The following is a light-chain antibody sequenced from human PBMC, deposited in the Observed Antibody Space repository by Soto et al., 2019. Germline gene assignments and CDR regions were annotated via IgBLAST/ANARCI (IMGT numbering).Light chain of an antibody. CDR3: QHYGTSPST. J-gene: IGKJ1*01. CDR2: SAS. V-gene: IGKV3-20*01. CDR1: QSISGTY. Sequence: EIVIATNPAPLSVSPGERATLSFRASQSISGTYLAWYQQKPGQAPRLLIYSASTRATGIPDRFSGSGSGTDFTLTISRLEPEDFAVYYCQHYGTSPSTFGRGTKVDIK.